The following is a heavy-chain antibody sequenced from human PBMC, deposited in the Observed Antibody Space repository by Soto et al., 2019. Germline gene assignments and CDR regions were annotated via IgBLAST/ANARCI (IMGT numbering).Heavy chain of an antibody. CDR2: INPSGGST. CDR3: ARVYCSGGSCYGLDY. Sequence: QVQLVQSGAEVKKPGSSVKGSCKASGYTFTSYYMHWVLQSPGQGLAWMGIINPSGGSTTYAQKFQGRVPLTRDTSSTTVYMELSSLSYEDTAVYYCARVYCSGGSCYGLDYLGQGTLVTVSS. D-gene: IGHD2-15*01. V-gene: IGHV1-46*01. CDR1: GYTFTSYY. J-gene: IGHJ4*02.